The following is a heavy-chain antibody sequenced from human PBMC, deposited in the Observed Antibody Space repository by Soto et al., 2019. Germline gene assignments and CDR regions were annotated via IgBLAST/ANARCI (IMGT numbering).Heavy chain of an antibody. CDR1: GFTFSSYS. J-gene: IGHJ6*02. CDR3: ARDRVGGSGSYMGDHYYYYYGMDV. V-gene: IGHV3-48*02. D-gene: IGHD3-10*01. Sequence: TGGSLRLSCAASGFTFSSYSMNWVRQAPGKGLEWVSYISSSSSTIYYADSVKGRFTISRDNAKNSLYLQMNSLRDEDKAVYYCARDRVGGSGSYMGDHYYYYYGMDVWGQGITVTVSS. CDR2: ISSSSSTI.